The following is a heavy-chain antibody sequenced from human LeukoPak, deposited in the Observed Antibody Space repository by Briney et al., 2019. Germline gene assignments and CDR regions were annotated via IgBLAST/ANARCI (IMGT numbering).Heavy chain of an antibody. CDR2: IYYSGST. J-gene: IGHJ3*02. Sequence: SETLSLTCTVSGGSISSYYWSWIRQPPGKGLVWIGYIYYSGSTNYNPSLKSRVTISVDTSKNQFSLKLSSVTAADTAVYYCASYCSSTSCPDAFDIWGQGTMVTVSS. CDR3: ASYCSSTSCPDAFDI. CDR1: GGSISSYY. D-gene: IGHD2-2*01. V-gene: IGHV4-59*01.